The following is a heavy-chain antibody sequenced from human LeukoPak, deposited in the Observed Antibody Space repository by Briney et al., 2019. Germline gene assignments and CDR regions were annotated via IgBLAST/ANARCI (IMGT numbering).Heavy chain of an antibody. J-gene: IGHJ6*04. D-gene: IGHD3-10*01. Sequence: GGSLRLSCAASGFTFSDYYMSWIRQAPGKGLDWLSYISSSSSYTNYADSVKGRFTISRDNAKNSLYLQMNSLRAEDTAVYYCARDITMVRGVIINYYYYGMDVWGKGTTVTVSS. CDR3: ARDITMVRGVIINYYYYGMDV. CDR1: GFTFSDYY. CDR2: ISSSSSYT. V-gene: IGHV3-11*06.